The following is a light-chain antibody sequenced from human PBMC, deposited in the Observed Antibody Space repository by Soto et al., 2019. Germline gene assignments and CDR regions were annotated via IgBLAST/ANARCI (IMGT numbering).Light chain of an antibody. V-gene: IGKV1-33*01. J-gene: IGKJ3*01. CDR3: QQYDNLPPFT. CDR1: QDISNY. Sequence: DIPMTQSPSSLSASVGDRVTITCQASQDISNYLNGYQQKPGKAPKLLIYDASNLETGVPSRFSGSGSGTDFTFTISSLQPEDIATYYCQQYDNLPPFTFGPGTKVDIK. CDR2: DAS.